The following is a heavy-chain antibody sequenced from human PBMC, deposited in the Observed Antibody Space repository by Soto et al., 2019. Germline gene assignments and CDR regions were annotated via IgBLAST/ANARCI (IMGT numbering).Heavy chain of an antibody. CDR2: ISSSSSTI. J-gene: IGHJ3*02. Sequence: EVQLVESGGGLVQPGGSLRLSCAASGFTFSSYSMNWVRQAPGKELEWVSYISSSSSTIYYADSVKGRFTISRDNAKNSLYLQMNSLRAEDTAVYYCARDPLYALDAFDIWGQGTMVTVSS. CDR1: GFTFSSYS. D-gene: IGHD3-16*01. CDR3: ARDPLYALDAFDI. V-gene: IGHV3-48*01.